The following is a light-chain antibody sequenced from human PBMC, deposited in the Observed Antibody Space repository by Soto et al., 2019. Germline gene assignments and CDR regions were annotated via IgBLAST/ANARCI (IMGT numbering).Light chain of an antibody. CDR1: RSVTSNF. CDR2: GVS. V-gene: IGKV3-20*01. CDR3: QRYGSSPRWT. J-gene: IGKJ2*02. Sequence: NELTQSPGILSPSPGERATISCTARRSVTSNFVAWYQQKPDQAPRLLVYGVSTRAINLPARVSGSGSGTDFSLTINRLEPEDVGVYFCQRYGSSPRWTFGQGTKVEIK.